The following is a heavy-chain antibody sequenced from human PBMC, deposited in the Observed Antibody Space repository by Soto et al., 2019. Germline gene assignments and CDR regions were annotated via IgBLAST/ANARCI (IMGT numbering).Heavy chain of an antibody. V-gene: IGHV4-59*01. CDR2: VSHSGT. CDR3: ARLYSSGWYVFESTPPPFYLYELDV. D-gene: IGHD6-19*01. Sequence: PSETLSLTCSVSGDSISTYYWSWIRQPPGKGLEWIGYVSHSGTTYNPSLKSRVAISADTSKNQFSLELRSVSAADTAVYFCARLYSSGWYVFESTPPPFYLYELDVWGQGTTVTVSS. CDR1: GDSISTYY. J-gene: IGHJ6*02.